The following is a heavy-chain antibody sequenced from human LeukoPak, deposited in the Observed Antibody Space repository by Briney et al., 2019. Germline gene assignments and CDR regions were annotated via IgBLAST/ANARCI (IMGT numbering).Heavy chain of an antibody. J-gene: IGHJ4*02. CDR3: ALASPAATGMGIDY. CDR1: WFTVSNSF. V-gene: IGHV3-53*01. Sequence: PGGALRLSCAASWFTVSNSFKSWVRQAPGKGLEWVSVIYGDGKSYCADSVKGRFTISRDNSKNTLYLQMNSLRADDTAVYYCALASPAATGMGIDYWGQGTLVTVSS. CDR2: IYGDGKS. D-gene: IGHD6-13*01.